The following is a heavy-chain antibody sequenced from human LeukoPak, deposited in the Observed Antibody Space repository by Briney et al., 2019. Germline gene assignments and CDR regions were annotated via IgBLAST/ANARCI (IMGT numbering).Heavy chain of an antibody. D-gene: IGHD5-18*01. CDR3: AKAETQAMVLPGNY. CDR1: GFTFSNYA. J-gene: IGHJ4*02. V-gene: IGHV3-23*01. Sequence: QPGGSLRLSCAASGFTFSNYAMSWVRQAPGKGLEWVSTISGSGDTTYYADSVKGRFTISRDNSKNTLYLQMDSLRAEDTAVYYCAKAETQAMVLPGNYWGQGTLVTVSS. CDR2: ISGSGDTT.